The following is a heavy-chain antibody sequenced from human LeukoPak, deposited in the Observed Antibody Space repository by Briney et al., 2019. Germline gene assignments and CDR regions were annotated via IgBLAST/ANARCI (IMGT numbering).Heavy chain of an antibody. Sequence: GGSLRLSCAASGFTFSSYSMNWVRQAPRKGLEWVSYMSSSSSTIYYADSVKGRFTISRDNAKNSLYLQMNSLRAEDTAVYYCARNAAVTSYYYFDYWGQGSLVTVSS. CDR2: MSSSSSTI. D-gene: IGHD4-17*01. J-gene: IGHJ4*02. CDR3: ARNAAVTSYYYFDY. V-gene: IGHV3-48*01. CDR1: GFTFSSYS.